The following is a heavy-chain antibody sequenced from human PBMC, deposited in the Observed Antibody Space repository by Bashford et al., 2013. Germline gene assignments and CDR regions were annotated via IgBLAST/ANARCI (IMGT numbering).Heavy chain of an antibody. CDR2: IKQDGSEK. Sequence: GSLRLSCAASGFTFSSYWMSWVRQAPGKGLEWVANIKQDGSEKYYVDSVKGRFTISRDNAKNSLYLQMNSLRTEDTAVYYCARVTYSGSYYFDYWGQGTLVTVSS. CDR3: ARVTYSGSYYFDY. V-gene: IGHV3-7*01. CDR1: GFTFSSYW. J-gene: IGHJ4*02. D-gene: IGHD1-26*01.